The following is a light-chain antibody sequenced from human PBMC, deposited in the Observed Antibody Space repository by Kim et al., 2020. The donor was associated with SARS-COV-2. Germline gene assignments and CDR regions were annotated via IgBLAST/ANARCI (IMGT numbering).Light chain of an antibody. Sequence: QSVLTQPPSVSGAPGQRVTISCTGSSSNSGAGYDVHWYQQLPGTAPKLLIYGNSNRPSGVPDRFSGSKSGTSASLAITGLQAEDEADYYCQSYDSSPGGWVFGGGTQLTVL. J-gene: IGLJ3*02. CDR2: GNS. V-gene: IGLV1-40*01. CDR3: QSYDSSPGGWV. CDR1: SSNSGAGYD.